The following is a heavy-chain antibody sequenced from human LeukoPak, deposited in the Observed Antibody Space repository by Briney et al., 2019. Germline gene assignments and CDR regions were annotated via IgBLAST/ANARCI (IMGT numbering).Heavy chain of an antibody. CDR3: VMYMSENAMVR. CDR2: IKQDGSEK. J-gene: IGHJ6*02. V-gene: IGHV3-7*02. Sequence: GRSLRLSCAASGFTFSTYWMSWVRQAPGKGLEWVANIKQDGSEKFYVDAVKGRFTISRDNAENSLYLQMNSLKAEDTAVYYCVMYMSENAMVRWGQGTTVTVSS. D-gene: IGHD5-18*01. CDR1: GFTFSTYW.